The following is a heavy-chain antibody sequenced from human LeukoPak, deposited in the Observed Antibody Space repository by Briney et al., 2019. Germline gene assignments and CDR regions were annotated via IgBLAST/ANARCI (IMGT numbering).Heavy chain of an antibody. V-gene: IGHV3-23*01. J-gene: IGHJ4*02. CDR1: GFTFSSYA. CDR3: ATARTLRVTTSFDY. D-gene: IGHD4-17*01. Sequence: LSGGSLRLSCEVSGFTFSSYAMNWVRQAPGKGLEWVLGISGSGGSTFYADSVKGRFTISRDNSKDTLYLQVNSLRAEDTAVYYCATARTLRVTTSFDYWGQGTLVTVSS. CDR2: ISGSGGST.